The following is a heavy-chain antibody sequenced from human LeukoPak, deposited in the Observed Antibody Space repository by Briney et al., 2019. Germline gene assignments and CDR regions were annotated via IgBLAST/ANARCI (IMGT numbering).Heavy chain of an antibody. CDR1: GGSISSYY. J-gene: IGHJ4*02. CDR2: INHSGST. CDR3: ARGLAPYGY. V-gene: IGHV4-34*01. Sequence: SETLSLTCTVSGGSISSYYWSWIRQPPGKGLEWIGEINHSGSTNYNPSLKSRVTISVDTSKNQFSLKLSSVTAADTAVYYCARGLAPYGYWGQGTLVTVSS. D-gene: IGHD3-16*01.